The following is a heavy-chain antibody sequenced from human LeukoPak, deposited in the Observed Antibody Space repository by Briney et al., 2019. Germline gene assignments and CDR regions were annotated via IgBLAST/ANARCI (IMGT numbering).Heavy chain of an antibody. Sequence: SVKVSCKASGGTFSSYAITWVRQAPGQGLEWMGGIIPIFDTANYAQKFQGRVTITADISTSTAYMELSSLRSEDTAVYYCASDSLRAGSDNAFDIWGQGTMVTVSS. D-gene: IGHD1-14*01. CDR2: IIPIFDTA. CDR1: GGTFSSYA. CDR3: ASDSLRAGSDNAFDI. J-gene: IGHJ3*02. V-gene: IGHV1-69*06.